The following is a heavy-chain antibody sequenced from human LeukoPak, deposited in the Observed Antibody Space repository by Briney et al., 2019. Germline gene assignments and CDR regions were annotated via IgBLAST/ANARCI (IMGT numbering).Heavy chain of an antibody. Sequence: SETLSLTCTVSGGSISSSSHYWAWLRQPPGKGLEWIGSIYYTGSSYYKPSLKSRVIISADMSKNQFSLQLSSVTAADTAVYYCASQTGSSTTDYWGQGTLVTVSS. CDR1: GGSISSSSHY. V-gene: IGHV4-39*01. J-gene: IGHJ4*02. CDR3: ASQTGSSTTDY. D-gene: IGHD6-13*01. CDR2: IYYTGSS.